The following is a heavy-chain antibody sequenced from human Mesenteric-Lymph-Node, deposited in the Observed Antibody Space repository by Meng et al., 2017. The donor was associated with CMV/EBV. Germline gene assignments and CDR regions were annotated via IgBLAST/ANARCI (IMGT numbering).Heavy chain of an antibody. J-gene: IGHJ4*02. CDR2: IYGTGIT. D-gene: IGHD2/OR15-2a*01. V-gene: IGHV4-61*08. Sequence: VELDESGLRLVKPSDALSLHCIVAGVSVTSGAYHWSWIRQSPGKGLEWIGYIYGTGITIYNPSLKSRVTILLETSKNQFSLKLNSVTTADTAVYYCAKSRSSTPGIVDDWGQGTLVTVSS. CDR3: AKSRSSTPGIVDD. CDR1: GVSVTSGAYH.